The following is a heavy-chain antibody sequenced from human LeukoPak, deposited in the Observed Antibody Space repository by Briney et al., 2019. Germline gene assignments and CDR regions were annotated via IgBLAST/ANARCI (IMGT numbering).Heavy chain of an antibody. J-gene: IGHJ4*02. CDR2: IYSGGST. D-gene: IGHD1-1*01. V-gene: IGHV3-23*03. CDR3: AKGFLQVD. Sequence: GGSLRLSCAASGFTFSSYAMSWVRQAPGKGLEWVSVIYSGGSTYYADSVKGRFTISRDNSKNTPYLQMNSLSPEDTAVYYCAKGFLQVDWGLGTLVTVSS. CDR1: GFTFSSYA.